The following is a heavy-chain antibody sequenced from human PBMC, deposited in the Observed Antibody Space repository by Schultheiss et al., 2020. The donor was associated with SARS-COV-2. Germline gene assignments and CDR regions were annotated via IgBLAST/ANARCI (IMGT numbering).Heavy chain of an antibody. CDR3: VISATTVPNEYYYYGMDV. CDR2: ISGSGGST. V-gene: IGHV3-23*01. CDR1: GFTFSSYW. J-gene: IGHJ6*02. D-gene: IGHD4-17*01. Sequence: GGSLRLSCAASGFTFSSYWMHWVRQAPGKGLEWVSAISGSGGSTYYADSVKGRFTISRDNSKNTLYLQMNSLRAEDTAVYYCVISATTVPNEYYYYGMDVWGQGTTVTVSS.